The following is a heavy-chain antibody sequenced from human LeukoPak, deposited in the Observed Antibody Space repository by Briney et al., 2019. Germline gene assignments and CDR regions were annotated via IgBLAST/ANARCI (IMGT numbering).Heavy chain of an antibody. V-gene: IGHV4-34*01. J-gene: IGHJ3*02. D-gene: IGHD6-13*01. CDR1: GGSHSGYY. CDR2: IHHSGST. CDR3: GRAHRGVSIAGTKAIEQRAFDI. Sequence: SETLPLTCAVYGGSHSGYYWSWLRQPPGKGLEWMGEIHHSGSTNYKPSLKSRVTISVDTSKNQFSLKLSSVTAADTAVYYCGRAHRGVSIAGTKAIEQRAFDIWGQGTMVTVSS.